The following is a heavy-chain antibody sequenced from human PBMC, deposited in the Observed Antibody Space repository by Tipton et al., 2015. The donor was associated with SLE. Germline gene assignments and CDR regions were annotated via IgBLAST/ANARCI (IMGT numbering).Heavy chain of an antibody. Sequence: TLSLTCTVSGSSITAYYWTWIRQPPGKGLEWIGYVYYSGSTYYNPSLKSRVTISVDPSKRQFSLNLSSVTAADTAIYYCAKAPDYWGQGTLVTVSS. CDR3: AKAPDY. CDR1: GSSITAYY. V-gene: IGHV4-59*12. J-gene: IGHJ4*02. CDR2: VYYSGST.